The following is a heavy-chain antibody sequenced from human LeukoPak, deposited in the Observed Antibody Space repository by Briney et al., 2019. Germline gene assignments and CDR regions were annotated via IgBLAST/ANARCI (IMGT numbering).Heavy chain of an antibody. D-gene: IGHD2-2*01. CDR3: ARPPGISTSFWD. Sequence: PSETLSLTCTVSGGSISGGNYYWGWIRQPPGKGLEWIGSIHYSGAMYYKPSLKSRVTISVDTSKNQFSLKLSSVTAADTAVYYCARPPGISTSFWDWGHGTLVTVSS. CDR2: IHYSGAM. J-gene: IGHJ4*01. V-gene: IGHV4-39*01. CDR1: GGSISGGNYY.